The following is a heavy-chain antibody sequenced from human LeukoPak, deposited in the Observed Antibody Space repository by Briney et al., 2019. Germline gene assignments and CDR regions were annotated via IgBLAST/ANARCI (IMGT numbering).Heavy chain of an antibody. D-gene: IGHD6-25*01. V-gene: IGHV4-4*07. CDR1: GGSVSSYY. Sequence: PSETLSLTCSVSGGSVSSYYWSWIRQPAGKGLEWIGRISASGSNNYNPSLRSRVIMSVDTPKNQFSLNLSSVTAADTAVYYCATEGGGPRWLDPWGQGTLVTVSS. CDR3: ATEGGGPRWLDP. J-gene: IGHJ5*02. CDR2: ISASGSN.